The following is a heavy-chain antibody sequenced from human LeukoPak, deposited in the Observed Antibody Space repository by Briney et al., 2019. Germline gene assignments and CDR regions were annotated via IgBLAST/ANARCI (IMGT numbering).Heavy chain of an antibody. J-gene: IGHJ4*02. CDR1: GFTVRSSY. CDR2: LHSGASV. Sequence: GGSLRLSCAVSGFTVRSSYMSWVRQAPGKGLEWVSILHSGASVYYTDSVKGRFTISRDNSRNTLYLQMNSPRAEDTAVYYCARNYISDYYYYFDYWGQGTLVTVSS. D-gene: IGHD3-3*01. CDR3: ARNYISDYYYYFDY. V-gene: IGHV3-53*01.